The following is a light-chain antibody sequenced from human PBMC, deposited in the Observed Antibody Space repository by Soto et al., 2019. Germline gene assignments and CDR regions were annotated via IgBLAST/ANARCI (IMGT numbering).Light chain of an antibody. CDR3: SSYTSSSTLFYV. CDR1: SSDVGGYNY. Sequence: QSVLTQPASVSGSPGQSITISCTGTSSDVGGYNYVSWYQQHPGKAPKLMIYDVSNRPSGVSNRFSSSKSGNTASLTISGLQAEDEADYYCSSYTSSSTLFYVSGTGTKVTVL. CDR2: DVS. V-gene: IGLV2-14*01. J-gene: IGLJ1*01.